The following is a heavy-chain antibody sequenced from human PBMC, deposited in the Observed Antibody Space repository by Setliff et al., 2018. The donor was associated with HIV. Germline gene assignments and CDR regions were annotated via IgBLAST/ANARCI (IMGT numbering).Heavy chain of an antibody. V-gene: IGHV4-34*01. Sequence: SLTCAVYGGSFSGYYWSWIRQPPGKGLEWIGEINHSGSTNYNPSLKSRVTISVDTSKNQFSLKLTSVTAADTAVYYCARSPGVATITIFDYWGQGTLVTVSS. CDR2: INHSGST. J-gene: IGHJ4*02. CDR3: ARSPGVATITIFDY. D-gene: IGHD5-12*01. CDR1: GGSFSGYY.